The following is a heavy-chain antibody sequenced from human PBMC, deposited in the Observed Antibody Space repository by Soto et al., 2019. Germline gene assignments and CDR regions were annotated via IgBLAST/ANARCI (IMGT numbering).Heavy chain of an antibody. D-gene: IGHD3-3*01. V-gene: IGHV3-48*01. CDR2: ISSSSSTI. Sequence: GGSLRLSCAASGFTFSSYSMNWVRQAPGKGLEWVSYISSSSSTIYYADSVKGRFTISRDNAKNSLYLQMNSLRAEDTAVYYCARDAIFGVVLLQFDYWGRGTLVTVSS. CDR3: ARDAIFGVVLLQFDY. J-gene: IGHJ4*02. CDR1: GFTFSSYS.